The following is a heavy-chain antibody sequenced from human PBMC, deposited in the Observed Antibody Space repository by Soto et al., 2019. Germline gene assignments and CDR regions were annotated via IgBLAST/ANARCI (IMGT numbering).Heavy chain of an antibody. CDR3: AGGTNHNSSSWYTRYYYYYYGMDV. V-gene: IGHV1-8*01. CDR2: MNPNSGNT. Sequence: GASAKVSFKASGYTFTSYDINWVRQATGQGLEWMGWMNPNSGNTGYAQKFQGRVTMTRNTSISTAYMELSSLGSEDTAVYYCAGGTNHNSSSWYTRYYYYYYGMDVWGQGTTVTVSS. D-gene: IGHD6-13*01. CDR1: GYTFTSYD. J-gene: IGHJ6*02.